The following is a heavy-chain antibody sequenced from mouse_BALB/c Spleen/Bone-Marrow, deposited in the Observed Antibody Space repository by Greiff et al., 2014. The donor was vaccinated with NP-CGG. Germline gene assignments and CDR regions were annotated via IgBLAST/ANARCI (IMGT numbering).Heavy chain of an antibody. Sequence: QLQQSGPELVKPGASVKISCKASGYTFTDHNMHWVKQSHGKSLEWIGYIYPYNGGTAYNQKFKSKATLTVDNSSSTAYMGLRSLTSEDSAVYYCSSPYGNYGAWFAYWGQGTLVTVSA. CDR2: IYPYNGGT. J-gene: IGHJ3*01. D-gene: IGHD2-1*01. CDR1: GYTFTDHN. V-gene: IGHV1S29*02. CDR3: SSPYGNYGAWFAY.